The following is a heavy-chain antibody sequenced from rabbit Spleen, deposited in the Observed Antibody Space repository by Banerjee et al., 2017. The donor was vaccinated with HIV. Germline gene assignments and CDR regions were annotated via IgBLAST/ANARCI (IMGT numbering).Heavy chain of an antibody. CDR2: INTATGKA. CDR3: ARDSGTSFSSYGMDL. Sequence: QQRLVESGGGLVKPGASLTLTCKASGFSFSDRDVMCWVRQAPGKGLEWIACINTATGKAVYASGAKGRFTFSKTSSTTVTLQMTSLTGADTATYFCARDSGTSFSSYGMDLWGPGTLVTVS. D-gene: IGHD8-1*01. V-gene: IGHV1S45*01. J-gene: IGHJ6*01. CDR1: GFSFSDRDV.